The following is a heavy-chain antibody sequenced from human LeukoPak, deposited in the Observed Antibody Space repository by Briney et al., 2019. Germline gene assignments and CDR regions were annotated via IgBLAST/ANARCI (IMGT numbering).Heavy chain of an antibody. V-gene: IGHV4-59*08. CDR1: GGSISSYY. Sequence: SETLSLTCTVSGGSISSYYWSWIRQPPGKGLEWIGYIYYSGSTNYNPSLKSRVTISVDTSKNQFSLKLSSVTAADTAVYYCARQWYYYYYYMDVWGKGTTVTVSS. CDR3: ARQWYYYYYYMDV. CDR2: IYYSGST. J-gene: IGHJ6*03. D-gene: IGHD1-14*01.